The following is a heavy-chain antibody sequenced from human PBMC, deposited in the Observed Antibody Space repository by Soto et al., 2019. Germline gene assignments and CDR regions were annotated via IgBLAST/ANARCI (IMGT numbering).Heavy chain of an antibody. CDR2: ISPILGIA. V-gene: IGHV1-69*02. CDR3: AIHGDGDCKTTVGFDP. Sequence: QVQLVQSGAEVKKPGSSVKVSCKASGGTFSSYTISWVRQAPGQGLEWMGRISPILGIANYAQKFQGRVTITADKPTHTANLELSRVGSEDTAGYYCAIHGDGDCKTTVGFDPWGQGTLGNVSS. CDR1: GGTFSSYT. J-gene: IGHJ5*02. D-gene: IGHD4-17*01.